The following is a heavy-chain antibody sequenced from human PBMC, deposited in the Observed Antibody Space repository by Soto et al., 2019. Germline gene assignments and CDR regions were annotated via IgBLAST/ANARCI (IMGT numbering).Heavy chain of an antibody. CDR3: ARYWDCSGGSCYSHYYYYGMDV. D-gene: IGHD2-15*01. CDR1: GFTFSDYY. CDR2: ISSTSSYT. Sequence: QVQLVESGGGLVKPGGPLRLSCAASGFTFSDYYMSWIRQAPGKGLEWVSYISSTSSYTNYADSVKGRFTISRDNATNSLYLQMNSLGAEDTAVYYCARYWDCSGGSCYSHYYYYGMDVWGQGTTVTVSS. J-gene: IGHJ6*02. V-gene: IGHV3-11*06.